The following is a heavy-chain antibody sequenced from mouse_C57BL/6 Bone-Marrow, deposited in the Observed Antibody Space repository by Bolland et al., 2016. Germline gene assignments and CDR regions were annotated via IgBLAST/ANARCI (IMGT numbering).Heavy chain of an antibody. CDR2: HPNSGST. CDR3: AGRDGYYVWFAY. Sequence: HPNSGSTNYNEKFKSKATLTVDKSSSTAYMQLSSLTSEDSAVYYCAGRDGYYVWFAYWGQGTS. D-gene: IGHD2-3*01. J-gene: IGHJ4*01. V-gene: IGHV1-64*01.